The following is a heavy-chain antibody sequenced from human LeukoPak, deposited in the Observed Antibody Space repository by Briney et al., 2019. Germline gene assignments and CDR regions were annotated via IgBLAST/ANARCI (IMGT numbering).Heavy chain of an antibody. CDR1: GFAVSSNY. V-gene: IGHV3-53*01. D-gene: IGHD4-23*01. J-gene: IGHJ4*02. CDR2: IYSGGST. CDR3: ARDGVRAGGNRGVVFDY. Sequence: GGSLRLSCAASGFAVSSNYMSWVRQAPGKGLERVSVIYSGGSTYYADSVKGRFTISRDNSKNTLYLQVNSLRAEDTAVYYCARDGVRAGGNRGVVFDYWGQGTLVTVSS.